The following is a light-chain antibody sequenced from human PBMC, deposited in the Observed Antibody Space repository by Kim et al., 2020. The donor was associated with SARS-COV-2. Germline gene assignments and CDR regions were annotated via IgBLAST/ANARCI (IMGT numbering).Light chain of an antibody. Sequence: SVSPGQTAAITCSGDTLGDRYVCWYQQQPGHTPVLVIYSDSKRPSGIPDRFPCSNSGNTATLTISGTQTMDEADYSCHAWGSSTAVFCGGTQLTVL. V-gene: IGLV3-1*01. CDR3: HAWGSSTAV. CDR2: SDS. CDR1: TLGDRY. J-gene: IGLJ3*02.